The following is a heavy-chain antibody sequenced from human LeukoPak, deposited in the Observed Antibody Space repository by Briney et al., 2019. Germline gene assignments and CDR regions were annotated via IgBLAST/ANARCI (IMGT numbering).Heavy chain of an antibody. V-gene: IGHV4-59*01. D-gene: IGHD5-12*01. CDR1: GDSISSYF. J-gene: IGHJ4*02. Sequence: PSETLSLTCTVSGDSISSYFWCWIRQPPGKGLEWIGCLYYSGRTNYSPSLTSRVTLSADTSKYQFSLKLNSVTAADSAIYYCARDYSGYEFDYWGQGTLVTVSS. CDR3: ARDYSGYEFDY. CDR2: LYYSGRT.